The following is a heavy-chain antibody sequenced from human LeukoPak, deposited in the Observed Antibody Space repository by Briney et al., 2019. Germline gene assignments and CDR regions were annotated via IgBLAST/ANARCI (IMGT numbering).Heavy chain of an antibody. V-gene: IGHV4-59*01. CDR2: IYYSGST. Sequence: SETLSLTCAVSGGSINNYYWSWIRQPPGKELEWIGYIYYSGSTNYNPSLKSRVTISIDTSKNQFSLKLSSVTAADTAVYYCARSLNSSPPFDYWGQGTLVTVSS. J-gene: IGHJ4*02. CDR1: GGSINNYY. CDR3: ARSLNSSPPFDY. D-gene: IGHD6-13*01.